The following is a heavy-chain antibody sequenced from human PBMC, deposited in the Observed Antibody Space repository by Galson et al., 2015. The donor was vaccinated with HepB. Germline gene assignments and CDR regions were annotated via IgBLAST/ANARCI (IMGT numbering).Heavy chain of an antibody. J-gene: IGHJ5*02. D-gene: IGHD3-22*01. Sequence: LSLTCAVYGGSFSGYYWSWIRQPPGKGLGWIGEINHSGSTNYNPSLKSRVTISVDTSKNQFSLKLSSVTAADTAVYYCARGSRFTMIVVVISGGWFDPWGQGTLVTVSS. CDR1: GGSFSGYY. CDR2: INHSGST. V-gene: IGHV4-34*01. CDR3: ARGSRFTMIVVVISGGWFDP.